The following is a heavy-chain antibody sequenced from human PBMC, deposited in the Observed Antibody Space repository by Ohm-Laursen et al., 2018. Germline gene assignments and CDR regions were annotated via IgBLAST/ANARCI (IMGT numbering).Heavy chain of an antibody. Sequence: SLRLSCAASGFTFDDYAMHWVRQAPGKGLEWVSGISWNSGSIGYADSVKGQFTISRDNSKNTLYLQMNSLRAEDTAVYYCAKDSSSWEANYGMDVWGQGTTVTVSS. V-gene: IGHV3-9*01. D-gene: IGHD6-13*01. CDR2: ISWNSGSI. CDR3: AKDSSSWEANYGMDV. CDR1: GFTFDDYA. J-gene: IGHJ6*02.